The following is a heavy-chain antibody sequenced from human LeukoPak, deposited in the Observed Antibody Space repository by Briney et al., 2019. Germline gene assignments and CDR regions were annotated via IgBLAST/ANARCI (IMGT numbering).Heavy chain of an antibody. CDR2: VYYSGST. J-gene: IGHJ5*02. CDR1: SGSIGSSSNY. Sequence: SETLSLTCTVSSGSIGSSSNYWGWIRQAPGKGLEWIGNVYYSGSTFYNPSLESRVTISVDTSKNQFSLKLRSVTAADTAIYYCARASFNVVFGNWFDPWGQGTLVTVSS. CDR3: ARASFNVVFGNWFDP. D-gene: IGHD2-8*01. V-gene: IGHV4-39*01.